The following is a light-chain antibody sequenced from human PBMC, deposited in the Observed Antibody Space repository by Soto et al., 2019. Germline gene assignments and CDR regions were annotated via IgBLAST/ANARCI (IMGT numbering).Light chain of an antibody. CDR1: QSVSSSY. J-gene: IGKJ4*01. V-gene: IGKV3-15*01. Sequence: EIVLTQSPGTLSLSPGERATLSCRASQSVSSSYLAWYQQKPGQAPRLHIFGASTRAAGIPARFSGSGSGTEFTLTISSLQSEDFAVYYCQQYSDWPLTFGGGTKVDIK. CDR2: GAS. CDR3: QQYSDWPLT.